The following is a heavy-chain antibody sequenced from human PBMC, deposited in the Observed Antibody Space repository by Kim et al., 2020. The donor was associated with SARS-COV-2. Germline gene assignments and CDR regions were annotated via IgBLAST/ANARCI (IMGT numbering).Heavy chain of an antibody. CDR3: ARGTVGSSLY. Sequence: STNYTPSLKSRVTISVDTSKNQFSLKLSSVTAADTAVYYCARGTVGSSLYWGQGTLVTVSS. V-gene: IGHV4-34*01. CDR2: ST. D-gene: IGHD6-6*01. J-gene: IGHJ4*02.